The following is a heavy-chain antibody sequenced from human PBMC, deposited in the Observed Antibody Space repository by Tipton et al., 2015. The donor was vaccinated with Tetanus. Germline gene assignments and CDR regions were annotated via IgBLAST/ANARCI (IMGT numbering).Heavy chain of an antibody. CDR1: GFTFSNSG. V-gene: IGHV3-30*03. Sequence: QLVQSGGGVVQPGRSLRLSCAASGFTFSNSGMHWVRQAPGKGLEWVAIISYDGNYQSYAESVKGRFTISRDNSKSTLFLQMNGLRAEDTAFYYCIYTISWSAFDYWGQGSLVTVSS. J-gene: IGHJ4*02. D-gene: IGHD6-19*01. CDR2: ISYDGNYQ. CDR3: IYTISWSAFDY.